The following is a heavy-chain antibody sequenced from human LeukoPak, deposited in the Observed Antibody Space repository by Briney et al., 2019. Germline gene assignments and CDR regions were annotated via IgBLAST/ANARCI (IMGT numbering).Heavy chain of an antibody. CDR1: GCTFSNYV. V-gene: IGHV3-23*01. J-gene: IGHJ4*02. D-gene: IGHD5-18*01. CDR2: IVGSGVTT. CDR3: ARDERWIQFNY. Sequence: GGTLRLSCVASGCTFSNYVLNWVRQAPGKGLEWVSGIVGSGVTTYYADSVKGRFTISRDNSKNTLYLHMNSLRAEDTAIYYCARDERWIQFNYWGQGTLVTVSS.